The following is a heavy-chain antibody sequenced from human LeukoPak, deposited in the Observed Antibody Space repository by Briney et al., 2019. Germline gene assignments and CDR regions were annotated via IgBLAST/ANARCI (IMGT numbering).Heavy chain of an antibody. D-gene: IGHD2-2*01. CDR1: GYTFTSYG. J-gene: IGHJ4*02. Sequence: ASVKVSCKASGYTFTSYGISWVRQAPGQGLEWMGWISAYNGNTNYAQKLQGRVTMTTDTSTSPAYMELRSLRSDDTAVYYCARVYCSSTSCLEADYWGQGTLVTVSS. V-gene: IGHV1-18*04. CDR3: ARVYCSSTSCLEADY. CDR2: ISAYNGNT.